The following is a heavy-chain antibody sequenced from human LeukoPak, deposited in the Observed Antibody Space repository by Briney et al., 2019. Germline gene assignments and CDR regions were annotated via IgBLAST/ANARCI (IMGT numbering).Heavy chain of an antibody. Sequence: GGSLRISCAASGFTFSSYAMHWVRQAPGKGLEWVAVISCDGSNKYYADSVKGRFTISRDNSKNTLYLQMNSLRAEDTAVYYCAKKWSGDYDSSGINDAFDIWGQGTMVSVSS. D-gene: IGHD3-22*01. J-gene: IGHJ3*02. V-gene: IGHV3-30*04. CDR1: GFTFSSYA. CDR3: AKKWSGDYDSSGINDAFDI. CDR2: ISCDGSNK.